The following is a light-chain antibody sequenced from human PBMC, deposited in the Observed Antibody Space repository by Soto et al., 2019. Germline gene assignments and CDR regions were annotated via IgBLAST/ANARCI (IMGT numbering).Light chain of an antibody. CDR1: QSVSSY. V-gene: IGKV3-11*01. J-gene: IGKJ5*01. CDR3: QQRSNWRRVT. CDR2: DAS. Sequence: EVVLTQSPGTLSLSPGERATLSCRASQSVSSYLAWYQQKPGQAPRLLIYDASNRATGIPARFSGSGSGTDFTLTISSLEPEDFAVYYCQQRSNWRRVTFGQGTRLEIK.